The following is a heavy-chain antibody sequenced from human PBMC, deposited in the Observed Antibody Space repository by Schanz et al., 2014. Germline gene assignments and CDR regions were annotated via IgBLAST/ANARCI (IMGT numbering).Heavy chain of an antibody. J-gene: IGHJ5*01. Sequence: EVQLVESGGGVVQPGGSLRVSCAASGFVFRTFAMYWVRQAPGKGLEWVSTISGRSGTTNYADSVKGRFSISRDNSRKTLYLQMNSLRADDTAVYYCAKDLYNYGIFDSWGQGTLVTVSS. V-gene: IGHV3-23*04. CDR2: ISGRSGTT. D-gene: IGHD3-16*01. CDR3: AKDLYNYGIFDS. CDR1: GFVFRTFA.